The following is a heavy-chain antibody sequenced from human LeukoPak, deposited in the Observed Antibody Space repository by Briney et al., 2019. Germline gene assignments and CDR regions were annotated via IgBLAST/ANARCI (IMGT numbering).Heavy chain of an antibody. V-gene: IGHV3-30*04. Sequence: GGSLRLSRVASGFTFSSYAMHWVRQAPGKGLEWVAVISYDGSNKYYADSVKGRFTISRDNSKNTLYLQMNSLTTEDKAVYYCARGVVVVVTATSNWFDPWGQGTLVTVSS. CDR3: ARGVVVVVTATSNWFDP. J-gene: IGHJ5*02. D-gene: IGHD2-2*01. CDR2: ISYDGSNK. CDR1: GFTFSSYA.